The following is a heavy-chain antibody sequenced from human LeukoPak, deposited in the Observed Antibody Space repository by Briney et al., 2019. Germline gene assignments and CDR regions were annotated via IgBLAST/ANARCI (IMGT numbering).Heavy chain of an antibody. CDR2: ISAYNGNA. CDR3: ARVGVYCTTTTCLDY. D-gene: IGHD2-2*01. Sequence: ASVKVSRKTSGYTYTNYVVSWVRQAPGQGLEGMGWISAYNGNADYAQKLQGRVTMTADTSTSTAYMELRSLRSDDAAVYYCARVGVYCTTTTCLDYWGQGTLVTVSS. J-gene: IGHJ4*02. CDR1: GYTYTNYV. V-gene: IGHV1-18*01.